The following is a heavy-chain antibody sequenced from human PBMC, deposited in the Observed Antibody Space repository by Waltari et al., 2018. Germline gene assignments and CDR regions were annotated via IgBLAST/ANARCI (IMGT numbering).Heavy chain of an antibody. D-gene: IGHD2-15*01. Sequence: EVQLVESGGGLVQPGGSLRLSCAASGFTFSSYWMSWVRQAPGKGLEWVANIKQDGREEYYVDSVKGRFTISRDNAKNSLYLQMNSLRAEDTAVYYCARDMRGYSPLRAFDIWGQGTMVTVSS. CDR2: IKQDGREE. J-gene: IGHJ3*02. V-gene: IGHV3-7*01. CDR3: ARDMRGYSPLRAFDI. CDR1: GFTFSSYW.